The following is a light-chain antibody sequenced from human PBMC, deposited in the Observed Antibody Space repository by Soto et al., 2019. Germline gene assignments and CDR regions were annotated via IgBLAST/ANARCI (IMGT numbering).Light chain of an antibody. CDR1: QSVSSY. J-gene: IGKJ2*01. Sequence: EIVLTQSPATLSLSPGERATLSCRASQSVSSYLAWYQQKPGQAPRLLSYDTSNRAAGIPARFSGSGSGTDVTLTISSLEPEDFAFYYCQQRTNWPLYTFGQGTKLEIK. CDR2: DTS. V-gene: IGKV3-11*01. CDR3: QQRTNWPLYT.